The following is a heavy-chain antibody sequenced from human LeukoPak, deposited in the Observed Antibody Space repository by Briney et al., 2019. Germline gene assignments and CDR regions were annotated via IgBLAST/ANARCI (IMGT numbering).Heavy chain of an antibody. J-gene: IGHJ1*01. CDR2: ISPSGGIT. CDR1: GFTFSSHG. CDR3: AKDDAWGRYKD. Sequence: GGSLRLSCAASGFTFSSHGMNWVRQAPGKGLEWVSGISPSGGITYYADSVKGRFTISRDNSKNTVSLQMNSLRGDDTAVYYCAKDDAWGRYKDWGQGTLVTVSS. V-gene: IGHV3-23*01. D-gene: IGHD3-16*01.